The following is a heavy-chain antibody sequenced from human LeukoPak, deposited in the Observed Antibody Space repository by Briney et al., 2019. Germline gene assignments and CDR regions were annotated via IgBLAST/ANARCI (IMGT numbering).Heavy chain of an antibody. V-gene: IGHV1-2*02. J-gene: IGHJ4*02. CDR3: ARALPTYYYDSSGYYRDY. D-gene: IGHD3-22*01. CDR2: INPNSGGT. CDR1: GYTFTGYY. Sequence: ASVKVSCKASGYTFTGYYMHWVRQAPGQGLEWMGWINPNSGGTNHAQKFQGRVTMTRDTSISTAYMELSRLRSDDTAVYYCARALPTYYYDSSGYYRDYWGQGTLVTVSS.